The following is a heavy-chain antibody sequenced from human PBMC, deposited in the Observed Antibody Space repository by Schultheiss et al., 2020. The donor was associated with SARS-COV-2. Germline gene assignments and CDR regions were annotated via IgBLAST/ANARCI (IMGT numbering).Heavy chain of an antibody. D-gene: IGHD3-3*01. V-gene: IGHV3-74*01. CDR3: ARAWRGFDF. CDR2: INSDGSTT. CDR1: GFTFSSYW. J-gene: IGHJ3*01. Sequence: GESLKISCAASGFTFSSYWMHWVRQAPGKGLVWVSRINSDGSTTSYADSVKGRFTISRDNAKNTLYLQMNSLRAEDTAVYYCARAWRGFDFWGQGTMVTVSS.